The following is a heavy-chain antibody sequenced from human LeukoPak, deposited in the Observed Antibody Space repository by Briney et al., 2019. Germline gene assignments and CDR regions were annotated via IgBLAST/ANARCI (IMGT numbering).Heavy chain of an antibody. Sequence: GGSLRLSCAASGFTFSSYGMHWVRQAPGKGLEWVAFIRYDGSNKYYADSVKGRFTISRDNSKKTLYPQIDSLRPEDTAVYYCARTDGTVYDYVWGSYRYYFDYWGQGTLVTVSS. CDR1: GFTFSSYG. CDR3: ARTDGTVYDYVWGSYRYYFDY. J-gene: IGHJ4*02. CDR2: IRYDGSNK. V-gene: IGHV3-30*02. D-gene: IGHD3-16*02.